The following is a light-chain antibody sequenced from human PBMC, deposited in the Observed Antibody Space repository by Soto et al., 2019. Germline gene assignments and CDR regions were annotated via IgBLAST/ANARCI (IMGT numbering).Light chain of an antibody. V-gene: IGKV3D-20*02. Sequence: EIVSTQSPGTLSLSPGERATLSCRASQSVSSSYLAWYQQKPGQAPRLLIYDASNRATGIPARFSGSGSGPDFTLTISSLEPEDFAVYYCQQRSNWPLLTFGGGTKVDIK. J-gene: IGKJ4*01. CDR3: QQRSNWPLLT. CDR1: QSVSSSY. CDR2: DAS.